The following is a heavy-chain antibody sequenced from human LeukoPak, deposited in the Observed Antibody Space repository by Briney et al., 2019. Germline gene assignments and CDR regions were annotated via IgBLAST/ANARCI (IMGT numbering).Heavy chain of an antibody. D-gene: IGHD3-22*01. CDR3: ARDPDSSGYYAWDWFDP. J-gene: IGHJ5*02. CDR1: GFTFSSYS. Sequence: SGGSLRLSCAASGFTFSSYSMNWVRQAPGKGLEWVSSISSSSSYIYYADSVKGRFTISRDNAKNSLYLQMNSLRAEDTAVYYCARDPDSSGYYAWDWFDPWGQGTLVTVSS. CDR2: ISSSSSYI. V-gene: IGHV3-21*01.